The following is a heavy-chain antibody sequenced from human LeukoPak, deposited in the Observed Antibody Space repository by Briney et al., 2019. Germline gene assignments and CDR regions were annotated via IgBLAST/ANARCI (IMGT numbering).Heavy chain of an antibody. CDR1: GGSISSYY. V-gene: IGHV4-59*01. J-gene: IGHJ4*02. Sequence: SGTLSLTCTVSGGSISSYYWSWIRQPPGKGLEWIGYIYYTGSTNYNPSLKSRVTISVDTSKNQFSLKLSSVTAADTAVYYCARGYCSGGTCYRTFFDYWGQGTLVTVSS. D-gene: IGHD2-15*01. CDR2: IYYTGST. CDR3: ARGYCSGGTCYRTFFDY.